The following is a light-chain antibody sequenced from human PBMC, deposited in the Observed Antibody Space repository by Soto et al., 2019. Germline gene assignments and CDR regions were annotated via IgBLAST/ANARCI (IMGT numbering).Light chain of an antibody. J-gene: IGLJ1*01. V-gene: IGLV2-14*03. Sequence: QSVLTQPASGSGSPGEWISISCTGTSSDVGGYNYVSWYQHHPGKAPKLIIYDVSNRPSGVSNRFSGSKSGNTASLTISGLQPEDEANYYCSSYTTSKTRQRVFGTGTKVTVL. CDR1: SSDVGGYNY. CDR3: SSYTTSKTRQRV. CDR2: DVS.